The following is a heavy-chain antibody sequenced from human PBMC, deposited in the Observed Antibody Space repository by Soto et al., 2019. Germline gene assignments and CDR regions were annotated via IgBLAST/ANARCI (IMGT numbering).Heavy chain of an antibody. CDR1: GGSISNGGYY. Sequence: QVQLQESGPGLVKPSQTLSLTCTVSGGSISNGGYYWSWIRQHPGKGLEWIGYISNSGSTYYNPALKRRITISANTSKIQFSLKVSSVTAADTAVYYCARSSRSYFEYWGQGTLVTVSS. CDR2: ISNSGST. J-gene: IGHJ4*02. V-gene: IGHV4-31*03. CDR3: ARSSRSYFEY.